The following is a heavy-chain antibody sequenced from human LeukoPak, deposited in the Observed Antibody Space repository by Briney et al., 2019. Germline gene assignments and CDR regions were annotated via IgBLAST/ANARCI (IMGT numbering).Heavy chain of an antibody. V-gene: IGHV3-7*01. D-gene: IGHD1-26*01. J-gene: IGHJ4*02. Sequence: GGSLRLSCAASGFSFTNSWMAWVRQAPGKGLEWVANIKQDGSTKHYADSLKGRVTISRGNPKNSLYLQMICLRADDTAVYYCARDTDGSLDYWGQGILVTVAS. CDR3: ARDTDGSLDY. CDR2: IKQDGSTK. CDR1: GFSFTNSW.